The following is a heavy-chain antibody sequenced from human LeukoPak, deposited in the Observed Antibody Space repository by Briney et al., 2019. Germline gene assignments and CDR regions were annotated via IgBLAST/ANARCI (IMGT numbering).Heavy chain of an antibody. D-gene: IGHD3-22*01. CDR3: ASSSYRSFYDSSGYYPFDY. J-gene: IGHJ4*02. Sequence: SETLSLTCAVYGGSFSGYYWSWIPQPPGKGLEWIGEINHSGSTNYNPSLKSRVIISVDTSKNQFSLKLSSVTAADTAVYYCASSSYRSFYDSSGYYPFDYWGQGTLVTVSS. V-gene: IGHV4-34*01. CDR2: INHSGST. CDR1: GGSFSGYY.